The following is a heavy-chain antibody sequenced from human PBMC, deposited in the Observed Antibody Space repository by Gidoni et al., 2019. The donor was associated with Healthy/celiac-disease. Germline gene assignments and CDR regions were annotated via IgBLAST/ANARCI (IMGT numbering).Heavy chain of an antibody. J-gene: IGHJ4*02. Sequence: QVPLQESCPGLVKPSQTLSLSCTVPGGSISSGSYYWRWSRQPAGKRLEWIGRIYTSGSTTYNPCLTCRVTISVDTSKHQVSLKLSPVTAAHTAVYDCARGYSYGIVGGQGTLVTVSS. CDR1: GGSISSGSYY. V-gene: IGHV4-61*02. CDR3: ARGYSYGIV. D-gene: IGHD5-18*01. CDR2: IYTSGST.